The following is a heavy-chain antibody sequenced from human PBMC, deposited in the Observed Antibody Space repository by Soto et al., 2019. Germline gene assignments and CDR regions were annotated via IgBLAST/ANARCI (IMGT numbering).Heavy chain of an antibody. V-gene: IGHV1-2*02. CDR3: ARGGGTILAPLP. Sequence: QVKLVQSGAEVKKPGASVKVSCKASGYTFTGYFMHWVRQAPGQGLEWMGWINSNSGATKYAQKFQGRVTLSRDTSISTADMEVSGLRSDDTAVYYCARGGGTILAPLPWGQGTLVTVSS. D-gene: IGHD3-3*01. CDR1: GYTFTGYF. J-gene: IGHJ5*02. CDR2: INSNSGAT.